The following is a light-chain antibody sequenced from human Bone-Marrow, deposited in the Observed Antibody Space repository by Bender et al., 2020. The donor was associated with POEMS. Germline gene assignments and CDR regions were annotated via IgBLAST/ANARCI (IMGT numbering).Light chain of an antibody. CDR2: DVT. CDR3: CSFAGRTLFVS. Sequence: QSALTQPASVSGSHGQSITISCTGTSSDVGDYNSVSWYQQHPGKAPILIIYDVTNRPPRVSNRFSGSKSGNTASLTISNLQAEDEADYYCCSFAGRTLFVSFGGGTKLTVL. V-gene: IGLV2-14*03. J-gene: IGLJ2*01. CDR1: SSDVGDYNS.